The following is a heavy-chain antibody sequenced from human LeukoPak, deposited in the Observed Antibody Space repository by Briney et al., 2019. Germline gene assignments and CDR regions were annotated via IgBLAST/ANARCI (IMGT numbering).Heavy chain of an antibody. D-gene: IGHD2-2*01. Sequence: GGSLRLSCAASGFTFSSYGMHWVRQAPGKGLEWVAFIRYDGSNKYYADSVKGRFTISRDNSKNTLYLQMNSLRAEDTAVYYCATEDGYQLLNAFDIWGQGTMVTVSS. CDR3: ATEDGYQLLNAFDI. J-gene: IGHJ3*02. CDR2: IRYDGSNK. CDR1: GFTFSSYG. V-gene: IGHV3-30*02.